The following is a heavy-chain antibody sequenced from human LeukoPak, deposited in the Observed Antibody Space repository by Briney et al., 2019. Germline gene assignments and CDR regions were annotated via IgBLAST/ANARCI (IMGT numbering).Heavy chain of an antibody. CDR3: ATGDDSSGFYGMDV. V-gene: IGHV1-24*01. Sequence: ASVKVSCTVSGYTLTELSMHWVRQAPGKGLEWMGGFDPEDGETIYAQKFQGRVTMTEDTSTDTAYMELSSLRSEDTAVYYCATGDDSSGFYGMDVWGQGTTVTVSS. CDR2: FDPEDGET. J-gene: IGHJ6*02. CDR1: GYTLTELS. D-gene: IGHD3-22*01.